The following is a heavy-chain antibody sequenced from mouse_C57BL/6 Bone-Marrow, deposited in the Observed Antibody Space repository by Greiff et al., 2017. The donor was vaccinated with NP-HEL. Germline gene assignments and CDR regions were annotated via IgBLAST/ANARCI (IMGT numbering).Heavy chain of an antibody. CDR3: ARHEDWDRGGNFDY. CDR2: ISSGGSYT. V-gene: IGHV5-6*01. Sequence: EVMLVESGGDLVKPGGSLKLSCAASGFTFSSYGMSWVRQTPDKRLEWVATISSGGSYTYYPDSVKGRFTISRDNAKNTLYLQMSRLKSEDTAMYYCARHEDWDRGGNFDYWGQGTTLTVSS. J-gene: IGHJ2*01. D-gene: IGHD4-1*01. CDR1: GFTFSSYG.